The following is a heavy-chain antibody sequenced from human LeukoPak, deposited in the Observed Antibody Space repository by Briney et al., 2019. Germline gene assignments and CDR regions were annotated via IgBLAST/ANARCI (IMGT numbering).Heavy chain of an antibody. J-gene: IGHJ5*02. CDR2: INTHSGGT. V-gene: IGHV1-2*02. D-gene: IGHD3-22*01. Sequence: ASVKVSCKASGYTFTDYYMHWVRQAPGQGLEWMGWINTHSGGTSYAQKFQGRVTMTRDTSISTAYMELIRLRPDDTAVYYCARLYYYDNSGYKYNWFDPWGQGTLVTVSS. CDR3: ARLYYYDNSGYKYNWFDP. CDR1: GYTFTDYY.